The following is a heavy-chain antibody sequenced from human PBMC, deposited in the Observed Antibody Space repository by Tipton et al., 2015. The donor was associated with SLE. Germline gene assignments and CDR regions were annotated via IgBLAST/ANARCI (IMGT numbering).Heavy chain of an antibody. CDR2: IYYSGST. CDR3: AYTSEAREGAFDI. V-gene: IGHV4-39*07. Sequence: TLSLTCTVSGGSISSSSYYWGWIRQPPGKGLEWIGSIYYSGSTYYKPSLKSRLTISVDTSKNQFSLKLSSVTAADTAVYYCAYTSEAREGAFDIWGQGTMVTVSS. CDR1: GGSISSSSYY. J-gene: IGHJ3*02.